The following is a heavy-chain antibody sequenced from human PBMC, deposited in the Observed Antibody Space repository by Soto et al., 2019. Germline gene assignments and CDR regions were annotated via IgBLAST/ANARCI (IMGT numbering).Heavy chain of an antibody. CDR3: SRDRSGITMIRGVADY. D-gene: IGHD3-10*01. Sequence: KPGGSLRLSCTASGFTFGYYAMSWFRQSPGKGLEWVGFIRSKAYSVTAEYAASVKGRFTMSRDDSKNIAYLQMNSLKTEDTAVYYCSRDRSGITMIRGVADYWGQGTLVTVS. CDR1: GFTFGYYA. V-gene: IGHV3-49*05. J-gene: IGHJ4*02. CDR2: IRSKAYSVTA.